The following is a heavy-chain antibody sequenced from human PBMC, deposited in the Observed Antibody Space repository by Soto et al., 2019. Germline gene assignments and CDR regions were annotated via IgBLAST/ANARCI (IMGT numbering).Heavy chain of an antibody. V-gene: IGHV3-23*01. CDR1: GFTFSSYA. D-gene: IGHD2-2*01. CDR3: AKDGILYCSSTSCYDDAFDI. CDR2: ISGSGGST. J-gene: IGHJ3*02. Sequence: GGSLRLSCAASGFTFSSYAMSWVRQAPGKGLEWVSAISGSGGSTYYADSVKGRFTIARDNSKNTLYLQMNSLRAEDTAVYYCAKDGILYCSSTSCYDDAFDIWGQGTMVTVSS.